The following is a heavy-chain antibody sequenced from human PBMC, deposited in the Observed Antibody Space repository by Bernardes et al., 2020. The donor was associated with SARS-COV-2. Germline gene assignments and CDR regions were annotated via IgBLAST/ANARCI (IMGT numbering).Heavy chain of an antibody. CDR1: GFSFSIYA. Sequence: GGSLRLSCSASGFSFSIYAMHWVRQAPGKGLEYVSGINSDGSGTSYADSVKGRFTISRDNAKNTLYLQMHSLRAEDSAVYFCARDSSVEFDYWGRGTLVTVSS. V-gene: IGHV3-74*01. CDR2: INSDGSGT. CDR3: ARDSSVEFDY. J-gene: IGHJ4*02.